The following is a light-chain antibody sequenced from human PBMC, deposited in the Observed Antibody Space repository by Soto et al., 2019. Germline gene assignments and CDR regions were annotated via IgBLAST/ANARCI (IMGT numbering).Light chain of an antibody. CDR2: NTS. V-gene: IGKV3-20*01. CDR1: QSVTSTS. J-gene: IGKJ1*01. Sequence: EIVLTQSPGTLSLSPGERATLYCRASQSVTSTSFAWYQQKPGQAPRLLIYNTSNRAGGIPARFSGSGSGTDFTLTIDRLEPEDVAVYYCQQYSYSLWTFGQGTKVEI. CDR3: QQYSYSLWT.